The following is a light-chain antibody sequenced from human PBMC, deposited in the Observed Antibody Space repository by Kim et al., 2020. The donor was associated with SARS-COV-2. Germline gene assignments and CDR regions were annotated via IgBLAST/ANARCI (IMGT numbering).Light chain of an antibody. CDR1: TGDVGSYNY. V-gene: IGLV2-8*01. CDR2: EVS. J-gene: IGLJ7*01. CDR3: CSYAGSNTFV. Sequence: GQSVTISCTGTTGDVGSYNYVSWYQQHPGKAPRLIMYEVSKRPSGVPDRFSGSRSGNTASLIVSGLQAEDEAGYYCCSYAGSNTFVFGGGTQLTVL.